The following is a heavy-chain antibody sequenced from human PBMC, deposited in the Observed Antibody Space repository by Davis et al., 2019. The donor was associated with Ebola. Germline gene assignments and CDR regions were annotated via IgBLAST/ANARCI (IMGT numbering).Heavy chain of an antibody. CDR2: ISTISASTI. CDR3: ARAPGGVGYGMDV. D-gene: IGHD3-3*01. V-gene: IGHV3-11*01. Sequence: PGGSLRLSCVASGFTSSAHYMTWIRQAPGKGLEWISFISTISASTIYYADSVKGRFTISRDNAKKSLYLQMNSLRAEDTAVYYCARAPGGVGYGMDVWGKGTTVTVSS. CDR1: GFTSSAHY. J-gene: IGHJ6*04.